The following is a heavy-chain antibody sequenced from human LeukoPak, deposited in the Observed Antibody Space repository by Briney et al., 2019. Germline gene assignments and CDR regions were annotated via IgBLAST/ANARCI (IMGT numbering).Heavy chain of an antibody. CDR3: AATRYFDWLPDY. CDR2: ISSSSSYI. Sequence: PGGSLRLSCAASGFTFSSYSMNWVRQAPGMGLEWVSSISSSSSYIYYADSVKGRFTISRDNAKNSLYLQMNSLRAEDTAVYYCAATRYFDWLPDYWGQGTLVTVSS. CDR1: GFTFSSYS. D-gene: IGHD3-9*01. J-gene: IGHJ4*02. V-gene: IGHV3-21*01.